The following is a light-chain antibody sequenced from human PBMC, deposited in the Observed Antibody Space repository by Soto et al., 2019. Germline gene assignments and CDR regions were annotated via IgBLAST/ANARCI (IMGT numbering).Light chain of an antibody. CDR2: GAS. CDR3: QQYGRSPALFT. CDR1: QSVSNNY. J-gene: IGKJ3*01. V-gene: IGKV3-20*01. Sequence: EIVLTQSPGTLSLSPWERATHSCRASQSVSNNYLAWYQQKPGQAPRLLIYGASSRATGIPDRFSGSGSGTDFTLTISRQEPDDFAVYYCQQYGRSPALFTFGPGTKVDSK.